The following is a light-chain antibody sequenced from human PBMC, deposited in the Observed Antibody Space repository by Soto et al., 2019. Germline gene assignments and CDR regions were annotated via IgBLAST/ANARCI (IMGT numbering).Light chain of an antibody. V-gene: IGKV3-20*01. CDR1: QSIRSRY. J-gene: IGKJ2*01. Sequence: EIVLTQSPDTLSLSPGERATLSCRASQSIRSRYLAWYQQKPGQAPRLLIYGAASRTTGIPDRFSGSGSGTDFTLTIRRLEPEDFAVYYCQQYYNSQYTFGEGTKREIK. CDR3: QQYYNSQYT. CDR2: GAA.